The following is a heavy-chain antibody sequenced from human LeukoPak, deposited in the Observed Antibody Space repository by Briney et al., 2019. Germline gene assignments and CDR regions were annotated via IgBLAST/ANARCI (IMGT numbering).Heavy chain of an antibody. CDR1: GFTFSAYH. CDR2: ISTTGTTI. D-gene: IGHD2-21*01. J-gene: IGHJ4*02. V-gene: IGHV3-48*02. CDR3: ARVWQDYSGVDY. Sequence: GGSLRLSCAASGFTFSAYHINWVRQAPGKGLEWISYISTTGTTIHYADSVKGRFTISRDNAKSSLYLQMNSLRDEDTAVYYCARVWQDYSGVDYWGQGTLVTVSS.